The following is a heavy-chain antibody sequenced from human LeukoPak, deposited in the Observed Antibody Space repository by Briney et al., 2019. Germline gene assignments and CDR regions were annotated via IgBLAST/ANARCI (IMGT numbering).Heavy chain of an antibody. Sequence: PSETLSLTCTVSGGSISSSSYYWGWIRQPPGKGLEWIGSIYYSGSTYYNPSLKSRVTISVDTSKNQFSLKLSSVTAADTAVYYCARRRPSHYDYVWGSYPKEAYFDYWGQGTLVTVSS. V-gene: IGHV4-39*01. CDR2: IYYSGST. CDR3: ARRRPSHYDYVWGSYPKEAYFDY. D-gene: IGHD3-16*02. J-gene: IGHJ4*02. CDR1: GGSISSSSYY.